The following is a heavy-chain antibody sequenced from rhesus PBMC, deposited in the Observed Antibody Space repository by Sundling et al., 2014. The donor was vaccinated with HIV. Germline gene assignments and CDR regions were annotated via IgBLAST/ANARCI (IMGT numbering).Heavy chain of an antibody. CDR3: ARERGSRVDF. J-gene: IGHJ4*01. CDR2: ITGSSGRT. V-gene: IGHV4-165*01. Sequence: QVQLQESGPGLVKPSETLSLTCAVSGGSISSYHWSWIRQAPGKGLEWIGYITGSSGRTYYNPSLKRRVTISTDTSNNQFSLNLISVTAADTAVYYCARERGSRVDFWGQGVLVTVSS. CDR1: GGSISSYH. D-gene: IGHD5-42*01.